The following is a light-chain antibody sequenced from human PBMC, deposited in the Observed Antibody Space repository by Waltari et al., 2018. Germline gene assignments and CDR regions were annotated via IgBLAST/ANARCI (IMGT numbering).Light chain of an antibody. CDR2: KGI. CDR3: SMYMGSGVWV. CDR1: SGPVSRTSY. Sequence: QTVVTQEPSLSVSPGGTVTLTCAWSSGPVSRTSYPTWYQQTPGQPPRTLVYKGISRSSGVPDRFSGSILGNTAALTITGAQADDESDYYCSMYMGSGVWVFGGGTKLTVL. V-gene: IGLV8-61*01. J-gene: IGLJ3*02.